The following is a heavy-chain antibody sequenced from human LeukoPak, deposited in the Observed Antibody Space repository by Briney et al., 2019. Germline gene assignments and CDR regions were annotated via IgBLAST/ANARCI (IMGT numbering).Heavy chain of an antibody. CDR3: ARHGYCSGGSCYSPVEYYYYGLDV. CDR1: GGSISSHY. CDR2: IYYSGST. D-gene: IGHD2-15*01. V-gene: IGHV4-59*08. J-gene: IGHJ6*02. Sequence: NPSETLSLTCTVSGGSISSHYWSWIRQPPGKGLEWIGYIYYSGSTNYNPSLKSRVTISVDTSKNQFSLKLSSVTAADTAVYYCARHGYCSGGSCYSPVEYYYYGLDVWGQGTTVTVSS.